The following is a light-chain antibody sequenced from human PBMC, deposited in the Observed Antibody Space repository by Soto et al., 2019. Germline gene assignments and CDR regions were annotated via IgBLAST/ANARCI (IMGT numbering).Light chain of an antibody. J-gene: IGKJ1*01. CDR2: KAS. CDR1: QTITSW. CDR3: QQNYITPPWT. Sequence: QVPDSRSTLYGSVGDRVTITCRASQTITSWLAWYQQKPGKAPKLLIYKASTLKSGVPSRFSGSGSGTEFTLTISSMQPDDLATYYCQQNYITPPWTFGPATTVDI. V-gene: IGKV1-5*03.